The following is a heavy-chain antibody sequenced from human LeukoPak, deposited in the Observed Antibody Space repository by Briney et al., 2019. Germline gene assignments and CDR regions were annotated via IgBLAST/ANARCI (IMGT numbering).Heavy chain of an antibody. J-gene: IGHJ4*02. CDR3: ARASTDYYDSSGYDY. D-gene: IGHD3-22*01. Sequence: GASVKVSCTASGGTFSSYTISWVRQAPGQGLEWMGRITPILGIANYAQKFQGRVTITADKSTSTAYMELSSLRSEDTAVYYCARASTDYYDSSGYDYWGQGTLVTVSS. CDR1: GGTFSSYT. CDR2: ITPILGIA. V-gene: IGHV1-69*02.